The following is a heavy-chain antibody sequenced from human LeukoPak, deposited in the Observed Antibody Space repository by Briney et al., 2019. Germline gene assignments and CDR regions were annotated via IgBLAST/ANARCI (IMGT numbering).Heavy chain of an antibody. CDR2: ISYTGTT. Sequence: SETLSLTCTVSGGSIGSSAYSWGWIRQPPGKGLEWIGSISYTGTTYYNPSLKSRVTISLDTSKNQFSLKLISVTAADTALYYCAREGPHGSGIYYNPLDYWGQGALVIVSS. CDR3: AREGPHGSGIYYNPLDY. J-gene: IGHJ4*02. CDR1: GGSIGSSAYS. V-gene: IGHV4-39*02. D-gene: IGHD3-10*01.